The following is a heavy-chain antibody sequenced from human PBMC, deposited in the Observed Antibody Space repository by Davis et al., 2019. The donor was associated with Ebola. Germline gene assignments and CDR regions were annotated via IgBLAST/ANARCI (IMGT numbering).Heavy chain of an antibody. CDR3: ARVGHYSNYVVAYYYYYGMDV. CDR1: GGSISSYY. V-gene: IGHV4-59*01. D-gene: IGHD4-11*01. J-gene: IGHJ6*02. Sequence: PSETLSLTCTVSGGSISSYYWSWIRQPPGKGLEWIGYIYYSGSTNYNPSLKSRVTISVDTSKNQFSLKLSSVTAADTAVYYCARVGHYSNYVVAYYYYYGMDVWGQGTTVTVSS. CDR2: IYYSGST.